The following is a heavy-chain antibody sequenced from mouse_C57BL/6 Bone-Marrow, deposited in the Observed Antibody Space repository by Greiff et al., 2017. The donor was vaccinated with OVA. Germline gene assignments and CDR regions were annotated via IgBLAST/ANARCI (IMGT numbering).Heavy chain of an antibody. CDR1: GYTFTDYY. Sequence: QVQLQQSGAELVRPGASVKLSCKASGYTFTDYYINWVKQRPGQGLEWIARIYPGSGNTYYNEKFKGKATLTAEKSSSTAYMQLSRLTSEDSAVYFCARNYGAMDYWGQGTSVTVSS. J-gene: IGHJ4*01. V-gene: IGHV1-76*01. D-gene: IGHD1-1*01. CDR2: IYPGSGNT. CDR3: ARNYGAMDY.